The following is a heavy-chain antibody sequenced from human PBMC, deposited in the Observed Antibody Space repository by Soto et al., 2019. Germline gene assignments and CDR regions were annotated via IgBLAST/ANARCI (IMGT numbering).Heavy chain of an antibody. J-gene: IGHJ6*04. CDR2: MNPNSGNT. CDR3: ASGLLLELDV. V-gene: IGHV1-8*02. CDR1: GYTFTGYY. Sequence: ASVKVSCKASGYTFTGYYMHWVRQAPGQGLEWMGWMNPNSGNTGYAQKFQGRVTMTRNTSISTAYMELSSLRSEDTAVYYCASGLLLELDVWGKGTKVTVSS.